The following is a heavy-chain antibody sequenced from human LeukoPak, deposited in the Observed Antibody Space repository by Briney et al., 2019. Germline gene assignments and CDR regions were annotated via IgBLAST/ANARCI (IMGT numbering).Heavy chain of an antibody. CDR2: ISYDGSNK. V-gene: IGHV3-30*18. J-gene: IGHJ4*02. CDR1: GFTFSSSA. Sequence: PGGSLRLSCAASGFTFSSSAMSWVRQAPGKGLEWVAVISYDGSNKYYADSVKGRFTISRDNSKNTLYLQMNSLRAEDTAVYYCAKDTPYNYYDSSGYFGYWGQGTLVTVSS. CDR3: AKDTPYNYYDSSGYFGY. D-gene: IGHD3-22*01.